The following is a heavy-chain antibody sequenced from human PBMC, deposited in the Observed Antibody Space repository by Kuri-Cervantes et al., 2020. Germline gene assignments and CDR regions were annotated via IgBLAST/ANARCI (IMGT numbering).Heavy chain of an antibody. CDR1: GGSISSNNW. D-gene: IGHD4-17*01. CDR2: MNHRGST. J-gene: IGHJ4*02. CDR3: TTGGEGNFGDYFSL. V-gene: IGHV4-4*02. Sequence: SCTVSGGSISSNNWWSWVRQPPGKGLEWIGEMNHRGSTNYNPSLKSRVTISVDTSNNQFSLVLTSVTAADTAVYYCTTGGEGNFGDYFSLWGQGTLVTVSS.